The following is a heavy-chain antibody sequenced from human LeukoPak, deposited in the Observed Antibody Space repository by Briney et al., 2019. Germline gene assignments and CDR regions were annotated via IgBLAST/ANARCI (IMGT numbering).Heavy chain of an antibody. Sequence: SETLSLTCAVYGGSFSGYYWSWLRQPPGKWLEWIGEINHSGSTNYNPSLKSRVTISVDTSKNQFSLKLSSVTAADTAVYHCARGWGGYYYDSSGPDPWGQGTLVTVSS. CDR2: INHSGST. J-gene: IGHJ5*02. CDR1: GGSFSGYY. V-gene: IGHV4-34*01. CDR3: ARGWGGYYYDSSGPDP. D-gene: IGHD3-22*01.